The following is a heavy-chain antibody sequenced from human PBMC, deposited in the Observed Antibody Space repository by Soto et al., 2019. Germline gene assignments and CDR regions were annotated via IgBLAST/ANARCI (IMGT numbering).Heavy chain of an antibody. J-gene: IGHJ6*03. CDR2: IKSKTDGGTT. CDR3: TTIYYGDYLYYYYYYMDV. CDR1: GFTFSNAW. Sequence: PGGSLRLSCAASGFTFSNAWMSWVRQAPGKGLEWVGRIKSKTDGGTTDYAAPVKGRFTISRDDSKNTLYLQMNSLKTEDTAVYYCTTIYYGDYLYYYYYYMDVWGKGTTVTVSS. V-gene: IGHV3-15*01. D-gene: IGHD4-17*01.